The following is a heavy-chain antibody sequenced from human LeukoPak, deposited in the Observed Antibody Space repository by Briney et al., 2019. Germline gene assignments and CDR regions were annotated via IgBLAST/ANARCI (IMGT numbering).Heavy chain of an antibody. CDR2: INHSGST. CDR3: ARVRATGAHDC. J-gene: IGHJ4*02. V-gene: IGHV4-34*01. CDR1: GGSFSGYY. Sequence: PSETLSLTCAVYGGSFSGYYWSWIRQPPGKGLEWIGDINHSGSTNYNPSLKSRVTISVDTSKNQFSLKLSSVTAADTAVYYCARVRATGAHDCWGQGTLVTVSS. D-gene: IGHD7-27*01.